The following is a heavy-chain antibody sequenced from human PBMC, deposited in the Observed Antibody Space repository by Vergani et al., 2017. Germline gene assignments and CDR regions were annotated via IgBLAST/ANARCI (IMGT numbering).Heavy chain of an antibody. D-gene: IGHD3-3*01. V-gene: IGHV4-39*01. J-gene: IGHJ2*01. Sequence: QLQLQESGPGLVKPSETLSLTCTVSGGSISSSSYYWGWIRQPPGKGLEWIGSIYYSGSTYYNPSLKSRVTISVDTSKNQFSLKLSSVTAADTAVYYCARRGGDFWSGFYYWYFDLWGRGTLVTVSS. CDR3: ARRGGDFWSGFYYWYFDL. CDR1: GGSISSSSYY. CDR2: IYYSGST.